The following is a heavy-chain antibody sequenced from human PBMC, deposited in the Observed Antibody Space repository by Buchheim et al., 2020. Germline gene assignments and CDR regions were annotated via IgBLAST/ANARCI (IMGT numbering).Heavy chain of an antibody. D-gene: IGHD1-1*01. CDR2: IDIGGDKT. V-gene: IGHV3-23*04. Sequence: EVQLVESGGDLVQPGGSLRLSCAVSGFTFSRAAMTWVRQAPGKGLQWVSSIDIGGDKTYYADSVEGRFSISSDTSKSTLYLQMNSLRAEDTAVYYCAKEIRPNDYWGQGTL. CDR3: AKEIRPNDY. CDR1: GFTFSRAA. J-gene: IGHJ4*02.